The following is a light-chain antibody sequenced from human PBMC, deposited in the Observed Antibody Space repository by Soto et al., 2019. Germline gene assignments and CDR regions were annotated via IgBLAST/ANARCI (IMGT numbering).Light chain of an antibody. CDR3: QQADSFPIT. Sequence: DIQMTQSPSSLSASVGDRVSITCRASQDLERWLAWYQQKPGEAPKVLIYAAFILQSGVPSRFSGYGSGTDFTLSISSLQPEDFATYYCQQADSFPITFGQGTRLEIK. J-gene: IGKJ5*01. CDR1: QDLERW. V-gene: IGKV1-12*01. CDR2: AAF.